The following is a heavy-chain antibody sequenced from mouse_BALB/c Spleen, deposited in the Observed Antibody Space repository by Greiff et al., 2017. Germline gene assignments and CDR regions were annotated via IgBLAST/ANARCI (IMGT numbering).Heavy chain of an antibody. CDR2: IRLKSNNYAT. CDR3: TRPPIYYDYDEGFAY. CDR1: GFTFSNYW. Sequence: EVKVEESGGGLVQPGGSMKLSCVASGFTFSNYWMNWVRQSPEKGLEWVAEIRLKSNNYATHYAESVKGRFTISRDDSKSSVYLQMNNLRAEDTGIYYCTRPPIYYDYDEGFAYWGQGTLVTVSA. J-gene: IGHJ3*01. V-gene: IGHV6-6*02. D-gene: IGHD2-4*01.